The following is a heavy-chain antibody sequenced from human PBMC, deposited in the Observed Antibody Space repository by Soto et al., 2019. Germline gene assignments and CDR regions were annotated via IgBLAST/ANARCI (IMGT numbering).Heavy chain of an antibody. V-gene: IGHV3-11*01. CDR2: ISSSGSTI. Sequence: GGSLRLSCAASGFTFSDYYMSWIRQAPGKGLEWVSYISSSGSTIYYADSVKGRFTISRDNAKNSLYLQMNSLRAEDTAVYYCARDIRGYSYGYYGTDVWGQGTTVTVSS. CDR3: ARDIRGYSYGYYGTDV. J-gene: IGHJ6*02. CDR1: GFTFSDYY. D-gene: IGHD5-18*01.